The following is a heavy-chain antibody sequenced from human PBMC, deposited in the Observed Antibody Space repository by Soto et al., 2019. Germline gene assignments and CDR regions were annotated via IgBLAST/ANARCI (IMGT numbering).Heavy chain of an antibody. V-gene: IGHV1-46*03. J-gene: IGHJ6*03. CDR2: INPSGRST. Sequence: ASVKVSCKASGYTFTSYYMHWVRQAPGQGLEWMGIINPSGRSTSYAQKFQGRVTMTRDTSTSTVYMELSSLRSEDTAVYYCARDLYGRVTIFGVVIISGYYYMDVWGKGTTVTVSS. CDR3: ARDLYGRVTIFGVVIISGYYYMDV. CDR1: GYTFTSYY. D-gene: IGHD3-3*01.